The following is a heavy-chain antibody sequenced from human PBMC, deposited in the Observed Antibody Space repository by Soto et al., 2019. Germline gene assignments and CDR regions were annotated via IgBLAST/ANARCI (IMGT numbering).Heavy chain of an antibody. Sequence: QVQLVQSGAEVKKPGASVKVSCKASGYTFTSYYMHWVRQAPGQGLEWMGIINPSGGSTSYAQKFQARVTMTRDTSTSTVYMELSSLGSEDTAVYYCAREVQLERPVYYYMDVWGKGTTVTVSS. V-gene: IGHV1-46*03. J-gene: IGHJ6*03. CDR2: INPSGGST. CDR3: AREVQLERPVYYYMDV. D-gene: IGHD1-1*01. CDR1: GYTFTSYY.